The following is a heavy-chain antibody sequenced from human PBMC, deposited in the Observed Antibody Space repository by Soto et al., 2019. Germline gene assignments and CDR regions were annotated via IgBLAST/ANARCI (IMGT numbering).Heavy chain of an antibody. D-gene: IGHD3-22*01. CDR3: ARTRGYDQGDWFDP. Sequence: QVQLVESGGGVAQPGTSLRLSCAASGFTFSNYAMHWVRQAPGKGLEWVAVISYDGSEKYYADSVKGRFTISRDNSKNTTFLQMNSLRPEDTALYYCARTRGYDQGDWFDPWGQGTPVTVSS. CDR1: GFTFSNYA. J-gene: IGHJ5*02. V-gene: IGHV3-30-3*01. CDR2: ISYDGSEK.